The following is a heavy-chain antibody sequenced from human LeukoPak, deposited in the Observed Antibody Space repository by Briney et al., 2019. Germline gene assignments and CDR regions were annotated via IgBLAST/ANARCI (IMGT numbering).Heavy chain of an antibody. CDR3: AKADEYSSSSGARPGAFDI. CDR1: GFTFSSYS. J-gene: IGHJ3*02. D-gene: IGHD6-6*01. CDR2: ISGGSTYI. Sequence: GGSLRLSCAASGFTFSSYSMNWVRQAPGKGLEWVSSISGGSTYIYYADSVRGRFTISRDNAKNSVYLQMNSLRAEDTAVYYCAKADEYSSSSGARPGAFDIWGQGTMVTVSS. V-gene: IGHV3-21*01.